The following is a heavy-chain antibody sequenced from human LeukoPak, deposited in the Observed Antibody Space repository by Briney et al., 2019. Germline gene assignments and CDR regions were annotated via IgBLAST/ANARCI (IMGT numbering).Heavy chain of an antibody. CDR1: GFTFSSYA. J-gene: IGHJ4*02. CDR2: INGSGGST. CDR3: AKATSSSWYAGMCDY. V-gene: IGHV3-23*01. D-gene: IGHD6-13*01. Sequence: PGGSLRLSCAASGFTFSSYAMSWVRQAPGKGLEWVSGINGSGGSTYYGDRVKGRFTISRDNSKNTMYLKMNSLRAEDTAVYYCAKATSSSWYAGMCDYWGQGTLVTVSS.